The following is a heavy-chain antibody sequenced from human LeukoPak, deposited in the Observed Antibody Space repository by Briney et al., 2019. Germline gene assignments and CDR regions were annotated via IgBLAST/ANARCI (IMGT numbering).Heavy chain of an antibody. J-gene: IGHJ3*02. CDR2: INPNSGGT. CDR3: ARDGGDDDAFDI. CDR1: GYTFTSYY. V-gene: IGHV1-2*02. D-gene: IGHD2-21*02. Sequence: ASVKVSCKASGYTFTSYYMHWVLQAPGQGLEWMGWINPNSGGTNYAQKFQGRVTMTRDTSISTAYMELSRLRSDDTAVYYCARDGGDDDAFDIWGQGTMVTVSS.